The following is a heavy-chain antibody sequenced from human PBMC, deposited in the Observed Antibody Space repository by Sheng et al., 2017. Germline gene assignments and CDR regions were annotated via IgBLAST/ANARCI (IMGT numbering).Heavy chain of an antibody. CDR1: GGTFSSYA. V-gene: IGHV1-69*04. CDR2: IIPILGIA. Sequence: QVQLVQSGAEVKKPGSSVKVSCKASGGTFSSYAISWVRQAPGQGLEWMGGIIPILGIANYAQKFQGRVTITADKSTSTAYMELSSLRSEDTAVYYCARDWEYCSGGSCYSPSGGYYMDVWGKGTTVTVSS. J-gene: IGHJ6*03. CDR3: ARDWEYCSGGSCYSPSGGYYMDV. D-gene: IGHD2-15*01.